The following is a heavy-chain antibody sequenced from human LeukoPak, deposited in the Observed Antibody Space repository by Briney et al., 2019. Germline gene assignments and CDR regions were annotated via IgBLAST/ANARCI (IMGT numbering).Heavy chain of an antibody. CDR1: GYTFTSYD. J-gene: IGHJ4*02. CDR3: ARGAPGSSCSGGSCSYFDF. V-gene: IGHV1-8*01. CDR2: VNPNIGHT. Sequence: ASVKVSCTASGYTFTSYDINWVRQATGQGREWMGWVNPNIGHTGFAQKFQGRVSMTTNTSISTAYMEVRSLKSDDTAVYYCARGAPGSSCSGGSCSYFDFWGQGTLVSVSS. D-gene: IGHD2-15*01.